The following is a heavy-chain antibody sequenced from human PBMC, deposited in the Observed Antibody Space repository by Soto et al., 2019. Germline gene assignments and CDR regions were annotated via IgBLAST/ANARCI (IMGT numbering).Heavy chain of an antibody. CDR1: GGTFSSYT. Sequence: ASVKVSCKASGGTFSSYTISWVRQAPGQGLEWKGRIIPILGIANYAQKFQGRVTITADKSTSTAYMELSSLRSEDTAVYYCASPRGYYDSSGYYFDYWGQGTLVTVS. V-gene: IGHV1-69*02. CDR3: ASPRGYYDSSGYYFDY. J-gene: IGHJ4*02. D-gene: IGHD3-22*01. CDR2: IIPILGIA.